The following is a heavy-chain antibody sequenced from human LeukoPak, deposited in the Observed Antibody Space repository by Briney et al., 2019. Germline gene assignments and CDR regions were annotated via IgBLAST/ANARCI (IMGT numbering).Heavy chain of an antibody. CDR3: ARGVEPLAANTLAY. D-gene: IGHD1-14*01. J-gene: IGHJ4*02. Sequence: GGSLRLSCAASGFTVITNDMTWVRQAAGNGLEWVSVLYSDGNTKYADSVQGRFTISRDNSKNTLYLEMNSLSPDDTAVYYCARGVEPLAANTLAYWGQGTLVTVFS. CDR2: LYSDGNT. CDR1: GFTVITND. V-gene: IGHV3-53*01.